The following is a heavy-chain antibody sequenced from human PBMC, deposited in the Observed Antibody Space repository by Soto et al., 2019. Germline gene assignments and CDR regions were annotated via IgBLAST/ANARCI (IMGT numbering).Heavy chain of an antibody. D-gene: IGHD2-21*02. CDR1: GGSISSYY. CDR2: IYYRGST. Sequence: SETLSLTCTVSGGSISSYYWSWIRQPPGKGLEWIGYIYYRGSTNYNPSLKSRVTISVDTSKNQFSLKLSSVTAADTAVYYCGRSQLGETPRGDLDYWGQGTLVTVSS. CDR3: GRSQLGETPRGDLDY. J-gene: IGHJ4*02. V-gene: IGHV4-59*12.